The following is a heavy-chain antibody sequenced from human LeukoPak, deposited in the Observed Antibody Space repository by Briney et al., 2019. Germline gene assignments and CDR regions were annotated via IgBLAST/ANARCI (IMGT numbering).Heavy chain of an antibody. V-gene: IGHV3-7*01. J-gene: IGHJ4*02. Sequence: GSLRLSCVASGFTFKTFWMGWVRQAPGRGLEWVANIKEDGSDKYYVDSVKDRFAISRDNAKNSLFLQMNSLGVEDTAVYFCARYRGSYDLSTPRLWGQGTSVTVTS. D-gene: IGHD3-16*01. CDR2: IKEDGSDK. CDR3: ARYRGSYDLSTPRL. CDR1: GFTFKTFW.